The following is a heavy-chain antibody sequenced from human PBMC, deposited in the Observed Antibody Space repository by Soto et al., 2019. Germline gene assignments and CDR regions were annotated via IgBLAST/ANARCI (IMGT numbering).Heavy chain of an antibody. J-gene: IGHJ6*02. Sequence: QVQLVQSGAEVKKPGSSVKVSCKASGGTFSSYAISWVRQAPGQGLECMGGIIPIFGTANYAQKFQGRVTITADESTSTAYMELSSLRSEDTAVYYCASQPGGDYEPYYYYGMDVWGQGTTVTVSS. CDR3: ASQPGGDYEPYYYYGMDV. D-gene: IGHD4-17*01. V-gene: IGHV1-69*12. CDR2: IIPIFGTA. CDR1: GGTFSSYA.